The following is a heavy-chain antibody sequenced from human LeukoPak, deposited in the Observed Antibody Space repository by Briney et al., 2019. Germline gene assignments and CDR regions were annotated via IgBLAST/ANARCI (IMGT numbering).Heavy chain of an antibody. CDR3: ASHVVTTWGDYFDY. V-gene: IGHV4-59*08. CDR1: GGSISSYY. CDR2: NSGST. J-gene: IGHJ4*02. D-gene: IGHD4-23*01. Sequence: PSETLSLTCTVSGGSISSYYWSWIRQPPGKGLEWIGYNSGSTNYNPSLKSRVTISVDTSKNHFSLNLSSVTVADTAVYYCASHVVTTWGDYFDYWGKGTLVTVSS.